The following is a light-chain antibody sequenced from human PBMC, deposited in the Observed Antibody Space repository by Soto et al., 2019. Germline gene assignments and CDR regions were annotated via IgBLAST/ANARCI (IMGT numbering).Light chain of an antibody. CDR2: EVS. V-gene: IGLV2-14*01. Sequence: QSALTQPASVSGSPGQSITISCTGTNSDIGAYVFVSWYQQHPGKAPKLIIYEVSNRPSGVSNCFSGSKSGYTASLTISGLQAEDESHYYCSAFTTDSTVIFGGGTKLTVL. CDR1: NSDIGAYVF. CDR3: SAFTTDSTVI. J-gene: IGLJ2*01.